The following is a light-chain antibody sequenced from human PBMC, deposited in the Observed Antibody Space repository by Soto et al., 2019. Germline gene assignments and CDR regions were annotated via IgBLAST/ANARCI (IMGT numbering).Light chain of an antibody. CDR2: DAS. Sequence: ELVLRQSPGTLSLSPGERATLSCRSSQSVSSSSLAWYQQKRGQAPRLLIHDASSRATGIPDRFSGSGSGTDFTLTISRLEPEDFAVYYCKNYCGSPRTFGQGAKV. CDR1: QSVSSSS. CDR3: KNYCGSPRT. V-gene: IGKV3-20*01. J-gene: IGKJ1*01.